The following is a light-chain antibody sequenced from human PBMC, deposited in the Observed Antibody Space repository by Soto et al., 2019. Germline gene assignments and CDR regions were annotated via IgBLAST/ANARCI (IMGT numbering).Light chain of an antibody. CDR1: QSISRS. CDR2: DAS. CDR3: HQYNSWPPGT. Sequence: EIVMTQSQATLSASPGERATLSCRASQSISRSLAWYQQKPGQAPRLLISDASTRATGIPARFSGSGSGTEFTLTISSLQSEDFALYYCHQYNSWPPGTFGQGPRW. V-gene: IGKV3-15*01. J-gene: IGKJ2*01.